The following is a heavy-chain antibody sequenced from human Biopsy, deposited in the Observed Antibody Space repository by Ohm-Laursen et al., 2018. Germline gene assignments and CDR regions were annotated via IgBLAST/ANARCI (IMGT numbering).Heavy chain of an antibody. CDR1: GGSISSGGSY. Sequence: SDTLSLTCPVSGGSISSGGSYWSWIRQRPGKGLEWIGYIFNSANTYYNPSLKNFITISGDTSKNQFSLKLNSVTAADTAVYYCARGDYFDSNGYFWFDPWGQGTLVTVSS. CDR2: IFNSANT. V-gene: IGHV4-31*01. D-gene: IGHD3-22*01. CDR3: ARGDYFDSNGYFWFDP. J-gene: IGHJ5*02.